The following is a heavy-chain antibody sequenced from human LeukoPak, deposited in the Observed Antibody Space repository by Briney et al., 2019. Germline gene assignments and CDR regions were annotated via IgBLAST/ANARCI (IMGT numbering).Heavy chain of an antibody. V-gene: IGHV4-59*01. J-gene: IGHJ3*02. CDR2: IYYSGST. Sequence: SETLSLTCTVSGGSISSYYWSWIRQPPGKGLEWIGYIYYSGSTNYNPSLKSRVTISVDTSKNQFSLKLSSVTAADTAVYYCARDTGEKLAAIGAFDIWGQGTMVTVSS. CDR3: ARDTGEKLAAIGAFDI. D-gene: IGHD2-2*02. CDR1: GGSISSYY.